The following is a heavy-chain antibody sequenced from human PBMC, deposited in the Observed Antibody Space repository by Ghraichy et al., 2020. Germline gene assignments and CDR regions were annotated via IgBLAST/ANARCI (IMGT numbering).Heavy chain of an antibody. D-gene: IGHD6-13*01. V-gene: IGHV4-59*01. J-gene: IGHJ4*02. Sequence: SETLSLTCAVSGVSITPFYWSWIRQSPERGLEWLGYVHGSGPTNYNPSLKSRVYLSVETSKNHVALRLSSVVAADTAVYYCARGSAAAGSLAFDHWGLGIQVTVSS. CDR1: GVSITPFY. CDR2: VHGSGPT. CDR3: ARGSAAAGSLAFDH.